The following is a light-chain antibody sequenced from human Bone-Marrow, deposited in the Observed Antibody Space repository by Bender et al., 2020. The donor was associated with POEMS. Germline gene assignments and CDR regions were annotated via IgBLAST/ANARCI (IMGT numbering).Light chain of an antibody. J-gene: IGLJ3*02. CDR2: EGS. V-gene: IGLV2-23*01. CDR1: SDDVGSYDL. CDR3: CSYGGHTTWV. Sequence: QSALTQPASVSGSPGQSITISCIGVSDDVGSYDLVSWYQQHPGKAPRLMIHEGSKRPSGVSNRFSGSKSGNTASLTISGLQAEDEADYYCCSYGGHTTWVFGGGTQLTVL.